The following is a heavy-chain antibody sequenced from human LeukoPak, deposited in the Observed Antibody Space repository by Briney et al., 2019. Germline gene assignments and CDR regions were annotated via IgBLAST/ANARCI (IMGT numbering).Heavy chain of an antibody. J-gene: IGHJ4*02. Sequence: SQTLSLTXTVSGGSISSGSYYWSWIRQPAGEGLEWIGRIYTSGSTNYNPSLKSRVTISVDTSKNQFSLKLSSVTAADTAVYYCAGLELTRIAARPTFYYFDYWGQGTLVTVSS. CDR3: AGLELTRIAARPTFYYFDY. CDR1: GGSISSGSYY. V-gene: IGHV4-61*02. CDR2: IYTSGST. D-gene: IGHD6-6*01.